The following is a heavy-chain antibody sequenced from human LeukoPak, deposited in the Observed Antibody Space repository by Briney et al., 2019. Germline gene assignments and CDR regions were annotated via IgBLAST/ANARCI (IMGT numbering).Heavy chain of an antibody. Sequence: SETLSLTCAVYGGSFSGYYWSWIRQPPGKGLEWIGEFNHSGSTNYNPSLKSRVTISVDTSKNQFSLKLGSVTAADTAVYYCARRQKRGYSYGFSAGMDVWGKGTTVTVSS. CDR3: ARRQKRGYSYGFSAGMDV. D-gene: IGHD5-18*01. V-gene: IGHV4-34*01. CDR2: FNHSGST. CDR1: GGSFSGYY. J-gene: IGHJ6*04.